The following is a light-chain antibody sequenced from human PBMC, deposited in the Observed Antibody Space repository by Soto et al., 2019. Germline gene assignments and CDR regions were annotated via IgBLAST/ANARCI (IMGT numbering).Light chain of an antibody. V-gene: IGKV1-39*01. CDR2: AAS. Sequence: DIQMTQSPSSLSASVGDRVTITCPASQSISSYLNWYQQKPGKAPQLLIYAASSLQSGVPSRFRGSGSGTDFPLTISSLQPDDFATYYFQHYNSYSEAFGQGTKVDI. J-gene: IGKJ1*01. CDR3: QHYNSYSEA. CDR1: QSISSY.